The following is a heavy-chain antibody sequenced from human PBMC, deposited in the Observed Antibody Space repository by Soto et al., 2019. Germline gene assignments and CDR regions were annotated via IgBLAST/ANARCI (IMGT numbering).Heavy chain of an antibody. CDR3: ASFDFWSDDDNWFDP. J-gene: IGHJ5*02. D-gene: IGHD3-3*01. V-gene: IGHV3-48*02. Sequence: GGSLRLSCAASGFTFGSYSVNWVRQAPGKGLEWVSYISSSSSTIYYADSVKGRFTISRDNAKNSLYLQMNSPRDEDTAVYYCASFDFWSDDDNWFDPWGQGTLVTVSS. CDR1: GFTFGSYS. CDR2: ISSSSSTI.